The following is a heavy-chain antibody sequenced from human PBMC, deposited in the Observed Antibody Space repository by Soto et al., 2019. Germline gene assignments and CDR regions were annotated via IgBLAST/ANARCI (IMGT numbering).Heavy chain of an antibody. D-gene: IGHD4-17*01. J-gene: IGHJ1*01. CDR2: IYSGGST. V-gene: IGHV3-66*01. Sequence: EVQLVESGGGLVQPGGSLRLSCAASGFTVSSNYMSWVRQSPGKGLEWVSLIYSGGSTKYADSVKGRFTISRDNSNNTLYLQMNSLRAEDTAVYYCAALLPTVVTPLQHCGQGTLVTVSS. CDR1: GFTVSSNY. CDR3: AALLPTVVTPLQH.